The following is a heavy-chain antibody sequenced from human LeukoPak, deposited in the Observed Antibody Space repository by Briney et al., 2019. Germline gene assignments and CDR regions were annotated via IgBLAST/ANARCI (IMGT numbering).Heavy chain of an antibody. CDR3: ARAAATSGSSGYSL. D-gene: IGHD3-22*01. V-gene: IGHV1-8*01. CDR1: GYTFTSYD. CDR2: MNPNSGNT. Sequence: GASVMVSCKASGYTFTSYDINWVRQATGQGLEWMGWMNPNSGNTGYAQKFQGRVTMTRNTSISTAYMELSSLRSEDTAVYYCARAAATSGSSGYSLWGQGTLVTVSS. J-gene: IGHJ4*02.